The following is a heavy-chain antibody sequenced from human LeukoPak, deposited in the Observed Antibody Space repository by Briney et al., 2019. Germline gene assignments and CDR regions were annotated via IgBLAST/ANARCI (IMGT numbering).Heavy chain of an antibody. Sequence: GGSLRLSCAASGFTFDDYAMHWVRQAPGKGLEWVSGISWNSGSIGYADSVKGRFTISRDNAKNSLYLQMNSLRPEDTAFYCAKDLSSAITSALVLDVWGQGTTVIVS. J-gene: IGHJ6*02. V-gene: IGHV3-9*01. D-gene: IGHD3-22*01. CDR1: GFTFDDYA. CDR2: ISWNSGSI. CDR3: AKDLSSAITSALVLDV.